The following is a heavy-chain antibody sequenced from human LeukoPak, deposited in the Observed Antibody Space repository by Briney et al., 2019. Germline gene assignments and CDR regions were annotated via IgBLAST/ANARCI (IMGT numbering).Heavy chain of an antibody. V-gene: IGHV4-4*07. J-gene: IGHJ4*02. Sequence: SETLSLTCTISGASISTYYWSWIRQPAGRGLEWIGRIYASGNTYKNPSLESRVTMSVDTSNNQFTLNLTSVTGADTAMYYCVKDGPLGSDFWGQGTQVTVSS. CDR3: VKDGPLGSDF. D-gene: IGHD2-15*01. CDR1: GASISTYY. CDR2: IYASGNT.